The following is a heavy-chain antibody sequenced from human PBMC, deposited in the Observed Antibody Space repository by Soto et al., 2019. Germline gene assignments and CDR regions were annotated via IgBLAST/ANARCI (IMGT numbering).Heavy chain of an antibody. Sequence: GASVKVSCKASGGTFSSYAISWVRQAPGQGLEWMGGIIPIFGTANYAQKFQGRVTITADESTSTAYMELNSLRAEDTAVYYCARAQEAGRYYYDSSGTPDAFDIWGQGTMVTVSS. CDR3: ARAQEAGRYYYDSSGTPDAFDI. J-gene: IGHJ3*02. D-gene: IGHD3-22*01. CDR1: GGTFSSYA. CDR2: IIPIFGTA. V-gene: IGHV1-69*13.